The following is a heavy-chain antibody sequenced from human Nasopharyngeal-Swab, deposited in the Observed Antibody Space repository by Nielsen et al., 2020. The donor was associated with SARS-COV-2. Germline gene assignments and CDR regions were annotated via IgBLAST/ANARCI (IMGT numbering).Heavy chain of an antibody. CDR1: GGSVSSGSYY. J-gene: IGHJ3*02. D-gene: IGHD4-23*01. CDR2: IYYSGST. Sequence: SETLSLTCTVSGGSVSSGSYYWSWIRQPPGKGLEWIGYIYYSGSTNYNPSLKSRVTISVDTSKNQFSLKLNSVTAADTAVYYCARDNTVVTSEGVDIWGQWTMVTVSS. V-gene: IGHV4-61*01. CDR3: ARDNTVVTSEGVDI.